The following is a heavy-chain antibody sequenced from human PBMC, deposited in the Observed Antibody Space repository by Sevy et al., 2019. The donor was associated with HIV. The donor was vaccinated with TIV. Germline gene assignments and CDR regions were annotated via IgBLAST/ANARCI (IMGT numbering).Heavy chain of an antibody. CDR3: ARSPPIVVVPGAPSWFDP. J-gene: IGHJ5*02. V-gene: IGHV4-34*01. D-gene: IGHD2-2*01. Sequence: SETLSLTCAVHGGSFSGYYWNRIRQPPWKGLEWIGEINHSRSTNYNPSLKSRVTISVDTSKNQFSLKLSSVTAADTAVYYCARSPPIVVVPGAPSWFDPWGQGTLVTVSS. CDR1: GGSFSGYY. CDR2: INHSRST.